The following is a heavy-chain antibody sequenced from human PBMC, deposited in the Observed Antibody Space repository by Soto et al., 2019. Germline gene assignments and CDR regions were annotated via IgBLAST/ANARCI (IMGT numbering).Heavy chain of an antibody. V-gene: IGHV1-3*01. D-gene: IGHD6-13*01. Sequence: QVQLVQSAPEVKKPGASVRVSCKYTFSNYSLHWVRQSPGQRLEWLGCNNAATGSTEYSQRFRDRVTIYRDTSANTVYMEMSGLRFEDTAVYFCAGGRHAGSWTIHHWGQGTLVTVSP. J-gene: IGHJ5*02. CDR3: AGGRHAGSWTIHH. CDR1: TFSNYS. CDR2: NNAATGST.